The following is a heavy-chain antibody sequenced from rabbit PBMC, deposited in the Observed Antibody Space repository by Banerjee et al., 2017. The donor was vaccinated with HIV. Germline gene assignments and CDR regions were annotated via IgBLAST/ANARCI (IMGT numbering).Heavy chain of an antibody. CDR1: GFSFSSSYY. J-gene: IGHJ4*01. D-gene: IGHD7-1*01. CDR3: VRETETYAGYAGYIYYFNL. Sequence: QLVESGGGLVQPEGSLTLTCTASGFSFSSSYYMCWVRQAPGKGLEWIGIIYADEGTTDYASWVNGRFTISSDNAQNTVDLQMNSLTAADTATYFCVRETETYAGYAGYIYYFNLWGQGTLVTVS. V-gene: IGHV1S7*01. CDR2: IYADEGTT.